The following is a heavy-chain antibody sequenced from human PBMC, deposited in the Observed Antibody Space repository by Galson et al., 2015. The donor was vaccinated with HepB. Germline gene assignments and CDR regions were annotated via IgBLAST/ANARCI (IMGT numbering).Heavy chain of an antibody. J-gene: IGHJ3*02. Sequence: CAISGDSVSSNSAAWNWIRQSPSRGLEWLGRTYQRSKWYNDYAGSVRSRITINPDTSKNQFSLQLNSVTPEDTAVYYCARFQAGIDGFDIWGQGTMVTVSS. CDR2: TYQRSKWYN. D-gene: IGHD1-14*01. CDR3: ARFQAGIDGFDI. CDR1: GDSVSSNSAA. V-gene: IGHV6-1*01.